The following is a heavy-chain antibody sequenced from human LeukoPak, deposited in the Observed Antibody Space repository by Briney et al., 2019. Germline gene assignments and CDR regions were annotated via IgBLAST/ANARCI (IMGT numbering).Heavy chain of an antibody. CDR3: ARDDTYFYDSSGHGFDF. Sequence: SETLSLTCTVSGGSVSRSPYYWGWIRQPPGKGLEWIGNIYYSGSTYYNPSLKSRVTISVDTSKNQFSLKVTSVTAADTAVYYCARDDTYFYDSSGHGFDFWGPGTLVTVSS. CDR1: GGSVSRSPYY. J-gene: IGHJ4*02. CDR2: IYYSGST. V-gene: IGHV4-39*07. D-gene: IGHD3-22*01.